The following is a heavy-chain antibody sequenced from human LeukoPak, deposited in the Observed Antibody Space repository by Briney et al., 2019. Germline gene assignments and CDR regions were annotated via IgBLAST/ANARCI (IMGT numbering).Heavy chain of an antibody. D-gene: IGHD3-9*01. CDR1: GGSISSYY. J-gene: IGHJ4*02. CDR2: IYTSGST. Sequence: SETLSLTCTVSGGSISSYYWSWIRQPAGKGLERIGRIYTSGSTNYNPSLKSRVTMSVDTSKNQFSLKLSSVTAADTAVYYCARENYDILTGYYTFDYWGQGTLVTVSS. V-gene: IGHV4-4*07. CDR3: ARENYDILTGYYTFDY.